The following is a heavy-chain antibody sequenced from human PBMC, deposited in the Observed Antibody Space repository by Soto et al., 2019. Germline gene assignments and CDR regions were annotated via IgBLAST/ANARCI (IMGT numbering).Heavy chain of an antibody. CDR2: INHSGST. CDR3: ARVRSSGWYGDY. D-gene: IGHD6-19*01. Sequence: QVQLQQWGAGLLKPSETQSLTCAVYGGSFSGYYWSWIRQPPGKGLEWIGEINHSGSTNYNPSLKSRVTISVDTSKNQFSLKLSSVTAADTAVYYCARVRSSGWYGDYWGQGTLVTVSS. J-gene: IGHJ4*02. V-gene: IGHV4-34*01. CDR1: GGSFSGYY.